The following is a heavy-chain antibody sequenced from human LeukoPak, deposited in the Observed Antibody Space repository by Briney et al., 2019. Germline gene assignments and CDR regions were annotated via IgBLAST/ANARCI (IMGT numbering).Heavy chain of an antibody. V-gene: IGHV3-11*04. CDR2: ISSSSSTI. Sequence: GGSLRLSCTASGFTFGDYAMSWFRQAPAKGLEWISYISSSSSTIYYADSVKGRITISRDNAKNSLYLQMNSLRAEDTAVYYCAREGYSYGWTIDYWGQGTLVTVSS. CDR1: GFTFGDYA. D-gene: IGHD5-18*01. CDR3: AREGYSYGWTIDY. J-gene: IGHJ4*02.